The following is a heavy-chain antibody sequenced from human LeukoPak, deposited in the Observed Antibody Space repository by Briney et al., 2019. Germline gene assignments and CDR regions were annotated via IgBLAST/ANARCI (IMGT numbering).Heavy chain of an antibody. Sequence: EASVKVSCTASGGTFSSYAISWVRQAPGQGLEWMGGIIPIFGTANYAQKFQGRVTITTDESTSTASMELRGLRVVAPAPGFCVREGYYDSSGYSAAWYDRWGQGTLDTVSS. D-gene: IGHD3-22*01. CDR1: GGTFSSYA. CDR2: IIPIFGTA. J-gene: IGHJ5*01. CDR3: VREGYYDSSGYSAAWYDR. V-gene: IGHV1-69*05.